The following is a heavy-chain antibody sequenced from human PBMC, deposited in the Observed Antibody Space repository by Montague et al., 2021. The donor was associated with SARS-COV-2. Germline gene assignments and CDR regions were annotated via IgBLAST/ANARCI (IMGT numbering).Heavy chain of an antibody. CDR2: XXWDHDK. Sequence: PALVKPTQTLTLTCTFPGSSLSTSGVGVGWIRQPQGKALEWLALXXWDHDKRYSPSLKSRPTKTKDTSKNQVGLTMTNMDPVHTVTYYCAHRLSIAAAGRSVHYFDYWGQGTLVTVSS. V-gene: IGHV2-5*02. J-gene: IGHJ4*01. D-gene: IGHD6-13*01. CDR3: AHRLSIAAAGRSVHYFDY. CDR1: GSSLSTSGVG.